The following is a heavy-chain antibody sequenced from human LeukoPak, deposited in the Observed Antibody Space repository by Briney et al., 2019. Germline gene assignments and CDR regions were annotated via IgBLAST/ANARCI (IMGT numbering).Heavy chain of an antibody. CDR1: GYTFTSYD. Sequence: ASVKVSCKASGYTFTSYDINWVRQATGQGLEWMGWMNPNSGNTGYAQKFQGRVTMTRNTSISTAYMEPSSLRSEDTAVYYCARALGYCSGGSCSNYYYYGMDVWGQGTTVTVSS. J-gene: IGHJ6*02. CDR3: ARALGYCSGGSCSNYYYYGMDV. CDR2: MNPNSGNT. V-gene: IGHV1-8*01. D-gene: IGHD2-15*01.